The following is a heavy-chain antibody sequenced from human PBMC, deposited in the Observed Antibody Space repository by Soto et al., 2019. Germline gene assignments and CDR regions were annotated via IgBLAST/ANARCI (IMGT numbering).Heavy chain of an antibody. CDR3: AMVDVYVTPSPQDV. V-gene: IGHV1-18*01. D-gene: IGHD3-16*01. CDR1: GYSFTRYG. J-gene: IGHJ6*02. Sequence: QAKLVQYGAEVKNPGASVMVSCKASGYSFTRYGIGWARQAPGQGLEWMGWINAYNGNTNYAQNLQGRLTLTTDTSTTTAYMELRSLRSNDTAIYYCAMVDVYVTPSPQDVWGQGTTVTVSS. CDR2: INAYNGNT.